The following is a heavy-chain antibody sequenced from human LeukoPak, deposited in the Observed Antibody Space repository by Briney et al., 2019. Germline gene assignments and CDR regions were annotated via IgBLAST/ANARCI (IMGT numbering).Heavy chain of an antibody. V-gene: IGHV4-39*02. J-gene: IGHJ3*02. Sequence: PSETLSLTCTVSGGSISSSSYYWGWIRQPPGKGLEWIGSIYYSGSTYYNPSLKSRVTISVDTSKNQFSLRLKSVTAADTAVFYCARDDYGGNSDAFDIWGQGTMVTVSS. CDR1: GGSISSSSYY. CDR3: ARDDYGGNSDAFDI. D-gene: IGHD4-23*01. CDR2: IYYSGST.